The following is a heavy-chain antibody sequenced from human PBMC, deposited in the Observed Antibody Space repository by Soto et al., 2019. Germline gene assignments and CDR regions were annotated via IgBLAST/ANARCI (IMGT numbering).Heavy chain of an antibody. V-gene: IGHV4-4*07. D-gene: IGHD3-10*01. CDR3: ARPQGLGGWFDP. Sequence: QVQLQESGPGLVKPSETLSLTCNVSGTSISRFFWSWIRQPAVKGLQWLGRITTSGKTYSNPALKSRLTLSLDTSKNRFSLNLTSLTAADTAVYFCARPQGLGGWFDPWGPGIQVTVSS. CDR2: ITTSGKT. CDR1: GTSISRFF. J-gene: IGHJ5*02.